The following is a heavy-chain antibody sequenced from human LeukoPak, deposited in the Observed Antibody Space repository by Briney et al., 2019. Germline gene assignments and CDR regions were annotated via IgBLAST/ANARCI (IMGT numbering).Heavy chain of an antibody. CDR3: AKDVVGVVADALDL. D-gene: IGHD2-15*01. CDR2: ISRNGDKT. CDR1: GFTLSTYA. J-gene: IGHJ3*01. Sequence: GGSLRLSCAASGFTLSTYAMSWVRQAPGMGLQWVSSISRNGDKTYYADSVKGRFTISRDNSKNTLDLQMNTLRVEDTAIYYCAKDVVGVVADALDLWGQGALVTVSS. V-gene: IGHV3-23*01.